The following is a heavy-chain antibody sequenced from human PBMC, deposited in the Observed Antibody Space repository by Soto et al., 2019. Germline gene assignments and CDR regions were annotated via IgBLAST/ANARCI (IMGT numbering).Heavy chain of an antibody. D-gene: IGHD6-13*01. CDR3: NTVANAWYVAD. Sequence: XGSLRLTCAASGFTFSSACMNWVRQAPGKGLEWVGRIKSKSDGATTDYAAPVRGRFTISRDESEDTVFLQMNSLRSEDTAVYYCNTVANAWYVADWGRGTLVTVSS. CDR2: IKSKSDGATT. CDR1: GFTFSSAC. J-gene: IGHJ4*02. V-gene: IGHV3-15*01.